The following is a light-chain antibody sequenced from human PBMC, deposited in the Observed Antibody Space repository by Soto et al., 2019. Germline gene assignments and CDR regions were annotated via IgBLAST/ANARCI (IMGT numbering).Light chain of an antibody. J-gene: IGKJ5*01. Sequence: EVVLTQSPATLSLSPAERATLSCRASQSVSSYLAWYQQKPGQAPRLLIYDAANRATDIPARFSGSGSGTDFTLTISSLEPEDFAVYYCQQRGNWPITFGQGTRLEIK. CDR2: DAA. CDR3: QQRGNWPIT. CDR1: QSVSSY. V-gene: IGKV3-11*01.